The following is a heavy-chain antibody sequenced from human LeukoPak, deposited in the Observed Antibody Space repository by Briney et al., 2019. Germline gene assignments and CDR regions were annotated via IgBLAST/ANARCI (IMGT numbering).Heavy chain of an antibody. J-gene: IGHJ1*01. CDR3: ARRQESYDSSGYQKPRAEYSQH. V-gene: IGHV1-8*01. CDR1: GYTFASYD. CDR2: MNPNSGNT. D-gene: IGHD3-22*01. Sequence: ASVKVSCKASGYTFASYDINWVRQATGQGLEWMGWMNPNSGNTGYAQKFQGRVTMTRNTSTSTAYMKLSSLRSEDTAVYYCARRQESYDSSGYQKPRAEYSQHWGQGTLVTVSS.